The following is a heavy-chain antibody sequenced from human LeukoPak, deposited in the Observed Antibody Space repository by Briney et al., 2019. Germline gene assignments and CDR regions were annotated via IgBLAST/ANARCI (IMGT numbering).Heavy chain of an antibody. CDR1: VASISDHY. CDR3: ARDLSFVGGNGDYSVCDAFDT. Sequence: PSETLSLTCTVSVASISDHYWSWIRQPAGKGLEGVGRVHTSGSSDYNPSLSSRITMSVDTSRNQFSLKLTSVTAPDTAVYYCARDLSFVGGNGDYSVCDAFDTWGQGTMVTVSS. CDR2: VHTSGSS. J-gene: IGHJ3*02. V-gene: IGHV4-4*07. D-gene: IGHD4-23*01.